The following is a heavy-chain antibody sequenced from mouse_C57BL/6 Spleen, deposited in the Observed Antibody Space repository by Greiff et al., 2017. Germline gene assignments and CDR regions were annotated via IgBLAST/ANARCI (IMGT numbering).Heavy chain of an antibody. J-gene: IGHJ2*01. CDR3: TSPSNWNYFDY. D-gene: IGHD4-1*01. CDR2: IDPETGGT. CDR1: GYTFTDYE. V-gene: IGHV1-15*01. Sequence: VQLQQSGAELVRPGASVTLSCKASGYTFTDYEMHWVKQTPVHGLEWIGAIDPETGGTAYNQKFKGKAILTADKSSSTAYMELRSLTSEDSAVYYCTSPSNWNYFDYWGQGTTLTVSS.